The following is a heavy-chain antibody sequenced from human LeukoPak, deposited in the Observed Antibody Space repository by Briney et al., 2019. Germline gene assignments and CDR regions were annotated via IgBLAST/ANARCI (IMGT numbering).Heavy chain of an antibody. Sequence: GGSLRLSCAASGFTFSSYAMRWVRQAPGKGLEWVGRIKSKTAGGTTDYAAPVKGRFTISRDDSKSTLYLQMNSLKTEDTAVYYCTTRNGYWGQGTLVTVSS. CDR2: IKSKTAGGTT. D-gene: IGHD2-8*01. CDR1: GFTFSSYA. CDR3: TTRNGY. V-gene: IGHV3-15*01. J-gene: IGHJ4*02.